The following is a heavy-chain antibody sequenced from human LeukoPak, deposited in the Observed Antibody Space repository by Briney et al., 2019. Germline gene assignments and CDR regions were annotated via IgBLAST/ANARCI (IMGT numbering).Heavy chain of an antibody. D-gene: IGHD4-23*01. CDR1: GYTFTGYY. Sequence: ASVKVSCKASGYTFTGYYMHWVRQAPGQGLEWMGWINPNSGGTNDARKFQGRVTMTRDTSISTAYMELSRLRSDDTAVYYCARVPDYGGNSDWGQGTLVTVSS. CDR2: INPNSGGT. V-gene: IGHV1-2*02. CDR3: ARVPDYGGNSD. J-gene: IGHJ4*02.